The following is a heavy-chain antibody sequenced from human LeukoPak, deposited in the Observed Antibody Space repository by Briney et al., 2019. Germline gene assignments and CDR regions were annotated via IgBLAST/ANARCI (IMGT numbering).Heavy chain of an antibody. CDR2: IYTSGST. CDR1: GGSISSGSYY. D-gene: IGHD2-2*01. J-gene: IGHJ4*02. CDR3: AREWKVVPAARVLDY. Sequence: PSQTLSLTCTVSGGSISSGSYYWSWIRQPAGKGLEWIGRIYTSGSTNYNPSLKSRVAISVDTSKNQFSLKLSSVTAADTAVYYCAREWKVVPAARVLDYWGQGTLVTVFS. V-gene: IGHV4-61*02.